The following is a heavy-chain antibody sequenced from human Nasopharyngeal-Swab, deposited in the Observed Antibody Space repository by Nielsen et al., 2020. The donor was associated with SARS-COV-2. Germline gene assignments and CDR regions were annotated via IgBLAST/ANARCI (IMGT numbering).Heavy chain of an antibody. CDR3: TRCGGGCYSGRDY. CDR1: GFTFSDSA. Sequence: GESLKISCAASGFTFSDSAIHWVRQASGKGLEWVGRIRSKGNNYATAYAASVKGRFTIFRDDPTNTAYLQMNSLKTEDTAVYYYTRCGGGCYSGRDYWGQGTLVTVSS. D-gene: IGHD2-21*02. V-gene: IGHV3-73*01. CDR2: IRSKGNNYAT. J-gene: IGHJ4*02.